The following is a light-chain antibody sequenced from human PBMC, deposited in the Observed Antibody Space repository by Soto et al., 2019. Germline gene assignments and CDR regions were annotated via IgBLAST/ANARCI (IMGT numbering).Light chain of an antibody. J-gene: IGKJ1*01. CDR3: EPFYRYPWT. V-gene: IGKV1-5*03. CDR1: QSVDTC. CDR2: KAS. Sequence: DIPMTQSPSTLSASVGDRVTITCRASQSVDTCLAWYQQKPGKAPHLLIYKASSLETGVPSRFSGSGSVTDFNLSTSSLQADDVAPAYCEPFYRYPWTFGQGTKVEIK.